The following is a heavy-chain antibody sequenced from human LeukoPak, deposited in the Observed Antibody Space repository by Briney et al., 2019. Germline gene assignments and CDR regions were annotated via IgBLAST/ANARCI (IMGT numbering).Heavy chain of an antibody. V-gene: IGHV1-8*02. D-gene: IGHD3-16*01. J-gene: IGHJ5*02. Sequence: ASVKVSCKASGYTFTSYDINWVRQAPGQGLEWMGWMNPNSGNTGYAQKFQGRVAMTRNTSISTAYMELSSLTSEDTAVYYCAREGASIDWFDPWGQGTLVTVSS. CDR1: GYTFTSYD. CDR2: MNPNSGNT. CDR3: AREGASIDWFDP.